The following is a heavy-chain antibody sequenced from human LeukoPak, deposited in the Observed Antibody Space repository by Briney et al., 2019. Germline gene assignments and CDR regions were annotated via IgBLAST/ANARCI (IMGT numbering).Heavy chain of an antibody. J-gene: IGHJ5*02. V-gene: IGHV3-48*04. Sequence: GGSLRLSCAASGFTFSSYSMNWVRQAPGKGLEWVSYISSTSNTMYYADSVKGRFTISRDNAKTSLYLQMNSLTPEDTAVYYCARISVIRGLSSFDPWGQGTLVTVSS. CDR3: ARISVIRGLSSFDP. CDR1: GFTFSSYS. CDR2: ISSTSNTM. D-gene: IGHD3-10*01.